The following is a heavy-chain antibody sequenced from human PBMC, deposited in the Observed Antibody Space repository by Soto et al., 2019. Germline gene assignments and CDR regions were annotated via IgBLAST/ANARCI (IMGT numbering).Heavy chain of an antibody. CDR2: IKHDGNEK. D-gene: IGHD3-10*01. J-gene: IGHJ4*02. Sequence: EVHLDESGGGSVQPGGSLRLSCVASGFTFSDYWMSWVRQVPGRGPEWLANIKHDGNEKYYVDFVKGRFTISRDNAKNSLFLQINSLRVEDTAVYYCARGTYHYGSGSPFDYWGQGTLVTVSS. V-gene: IGHV3-7*04. CDR1: GFTFSDYW. CDR3: ARGTYHYGSGSPFDY.